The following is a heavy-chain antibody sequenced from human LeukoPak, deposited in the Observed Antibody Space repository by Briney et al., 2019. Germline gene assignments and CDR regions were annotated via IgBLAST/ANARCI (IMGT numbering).Heavy chain of an antibody. CDR2: LNPKTGTT. CDR3: AIFTFGGPIVMNY. V-gene: IGHV1-2*02. CDR1: GDTFTGYY. J-gene: IGHJ4*02. Sequence: ASVKVSCKASGDTFTGYYMHWVRQAPGEGLEWVGWLNPKTGTTNYEQNFQGRVTMTRDTSISTAYMELSSLRSDDTAVYYCAIFTFGGPIVMNYWGQGSLVTVSS. D-gene: IGHD3-16*02.